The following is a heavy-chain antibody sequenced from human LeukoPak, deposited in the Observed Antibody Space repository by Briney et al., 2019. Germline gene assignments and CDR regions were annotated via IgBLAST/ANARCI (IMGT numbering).Heavy chain of an antibody. CDR2: FDPEDGET. J-gene: IGHJ4*02. CDR3: ASVSGYYYDSSGQNRYFDY. CDR1: GYTLTELS. V-gene: IGHV1-24*01. Sequence: ASVNVSCKVSGYTLTELSMHWVRQAPGKGLEWMGGFDPEDGETIYAQKFQGRVTMTEDTSTDTAYMELSSLRSEDTAVYYCASVSGYYYDSSGQNRYFDYWGQGTLATVSS. D-gene: IGHD3-22*01.